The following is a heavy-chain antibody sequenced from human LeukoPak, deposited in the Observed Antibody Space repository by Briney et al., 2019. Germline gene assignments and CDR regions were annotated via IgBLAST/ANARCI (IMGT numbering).Heavy chain of an antibody. CDR1: GGTFSSYA. CDR3: ARKSVRYSGSYPSYYFDY. CDR2: IIPIIGTA. J-gene: IGHJ4*02. V-gene: IGHV1-69*13. D-gene: IGHD1-26*01. Sequence: SVKVSCKASGGTFSSYAISWVRQAPGQGLEWMGGIIPIIGTANYAQKFQGRVTITADESTSTAYMELSSLRSEDTAVYYCARKSVRYSGSYPSYYFDYWGQGTLVTVSS.